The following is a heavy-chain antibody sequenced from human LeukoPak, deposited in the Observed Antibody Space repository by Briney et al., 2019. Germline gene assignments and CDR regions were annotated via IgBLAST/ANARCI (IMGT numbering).Heavy chain of an antibody. D-gene: IGHD3-22*01. J-gene: IGHJ4*02. Sequence: SGTLSLTCAVSGGSISSSNWWSWVRQPPGKGLEWIGEIYHTGTIKYNPSLKSRVTISVDKSKNQFSLNLISVTAADTAVYYCARDGSEDYYDRSGYYTFFGSWGQGTLVTVSS. CDR3: ARDGSEDYYDRSGYYTFFGS. V-gene: IGHV4-4*02. CDR1: GGSISSSNW. CDR2: IYHTGTI.